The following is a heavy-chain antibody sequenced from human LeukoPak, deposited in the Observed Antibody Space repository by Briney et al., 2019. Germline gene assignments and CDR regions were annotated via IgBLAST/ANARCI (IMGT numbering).Heavy chain of an antibody. V-gene: IGHV1-69*04. CDR3: ARAGLDGTTQTTYYALDV. D-gene: IGHD1-7*01. J-gene: IGHJ6*04. Sequence: SSVHVSYKPSLGSLNTYAIIWVRQAPRQGLKWMVRIFPIVGISKYAHNSQGRVTINADKSTNTVYMELSGRRSQNTALYYWARAGLDGTTQTTYYALDVWGKGATVTV. CDR1: LGSLNTYA. CDR2: IFPIVGIS.